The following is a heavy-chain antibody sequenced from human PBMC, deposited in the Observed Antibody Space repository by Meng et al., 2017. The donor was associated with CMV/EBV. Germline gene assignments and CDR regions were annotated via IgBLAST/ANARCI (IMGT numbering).Heavy chain of an antibody. D-gene: IGHD6-13*01. J-gene: IGHJ4*02. CDR2: IYYSGST. CDR3: ARERGYSSPRFDY. Sequence: LAVEESGPGLVKPSETLSLTCTVSGGSISSSSYYWGWIRQPPGKGLEWIGSIYYSGSTYYNPSLKSRVTISVDTSKNQFSLKLSSVTAADTAVYYCARERGYSSPRFDYWGQGTLVTVSS. V-gene: IGHV4-39*07. CDR1: GGSISSSSYY.